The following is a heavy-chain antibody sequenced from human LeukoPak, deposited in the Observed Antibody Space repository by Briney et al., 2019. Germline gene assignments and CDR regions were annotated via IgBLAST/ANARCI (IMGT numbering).Heavy chain of an antibody. V-gene: IGHV3-30*04. D-gene: IGHD6-19*01. CDR3: ARERQWLGSDY. CDR2: ISYDGSNK. J-gene: IGHJ4*02. CDR1: GFTFSSYA. Sequence: GGSLRLSCAASGFTFSSYAMHWVRQAPGKGLEWVAVISYDGSNKYYADSVKGRFTISRDNSKNTLYLQMNSLRAEDTAVYYCARERQWLGSDYWGQGTLVTVSS.